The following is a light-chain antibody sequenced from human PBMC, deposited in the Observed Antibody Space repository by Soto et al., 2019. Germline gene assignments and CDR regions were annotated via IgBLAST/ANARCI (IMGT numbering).Light chain of an antibody. CDR3: QQYYSYPLT. J-gene: IGKJ3*01. Sequence: AIRMTQSPSSLSASTGDRVTITCRASQGISSYLAWYQQKPGKAPKFLIYAASTLQSGVPSRFSGSGSGTDFTLTISCLQSEDFATYYCQQYYSYPLTFGLGTKVDIK. CDR1: QGISSY. V-gene: IGKV1-8*01. CDR2: AAS.